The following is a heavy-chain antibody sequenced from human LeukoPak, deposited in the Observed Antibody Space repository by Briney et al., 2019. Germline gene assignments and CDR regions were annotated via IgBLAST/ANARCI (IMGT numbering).Heavy chain of an antibody. Sequence: ASVNVSFKASGYTFTSYDFNWVRQAPGQGPEWIGWMNPNSGTTGYAQKFQGRVTMTRDTSISTAYMDLSSLRAEDTALYYCAREVSEGFDFWGQGTLVTVSS. CDR1: GYTFTSYD. CDR3: AREVSEGFDF. D-gene: IGHD3-22*01. J-gene: IGHJ4*02. CDR2: MNPNSGTT. V-gene: IGHV1-8*01.